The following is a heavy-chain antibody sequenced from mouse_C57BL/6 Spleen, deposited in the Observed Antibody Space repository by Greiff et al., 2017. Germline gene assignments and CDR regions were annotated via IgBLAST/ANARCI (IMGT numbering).Heavy chain of an antibody. CDR2: IWSDGST. J-gene: IGHJ1*03. CDR3: ARHYYGNYWYFDV. Sequence: VQGVESGPGLEAPSQSLSITCTVPGFSLTSYGVHWVRQPPGKGLEWLVVIWSDGSTTYNSALKSRLSISKDNSKSQVFLKMNSLQTDDTAMYYCARHYYGNYWYFDVWGTGTTVTVSS. D-gene: IGHD2-1*01. V-gene: IGHV2-6-1*01. CDR1: GFSLTSYG.